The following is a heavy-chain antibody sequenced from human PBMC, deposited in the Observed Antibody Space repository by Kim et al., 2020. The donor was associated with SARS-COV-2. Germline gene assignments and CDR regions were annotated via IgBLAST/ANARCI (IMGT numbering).Heavy chain of an antibody. J-gene: IGHJ4*02. V-gene: IGHV3-23*01. CDR3: AKGYFSGSYGCYFDY. D-gene: IGHD1-26*01. CDR1: GFTFSSYA. CDR2: ISGSGVRI. Sequence: GGSLRLSCAASGFTFSSYAMSWVRQAPGKGLEWVSSISGSGVRIYYADSVEGRFTISRDNSKNTLYLQINSLRAEDTAVYYCAKGYFSGSYGCYFDYWGQGTRVTVSP.